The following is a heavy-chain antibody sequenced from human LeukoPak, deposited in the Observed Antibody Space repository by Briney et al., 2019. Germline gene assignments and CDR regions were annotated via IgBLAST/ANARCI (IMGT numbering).Heavy chain of an antibody. CDR1: GYTFTSYG. D-gene: IGHD3-22*01. CDR3: ARVKVGYYDSSGYFDY. CDR2: ISAYNGNT. J-gene: IGHJ4*02. Sequence: ASVKVSCKASGYTFTSYGISWVRQAPGQGLEWMGWISAYNGNTNYAQKLQGRVTMTTDTSTSTAYMELRSLRSEDTAVYYCARVKVGYYDSSGYFDYWGQGTLVTVSS. V-gene: IGHV1-18*01.